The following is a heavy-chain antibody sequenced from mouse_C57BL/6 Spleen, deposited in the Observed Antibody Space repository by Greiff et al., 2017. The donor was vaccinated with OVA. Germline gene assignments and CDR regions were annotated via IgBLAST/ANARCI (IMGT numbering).Heavy chain of an antibody. V-gene: IGHV1-76*01. J-gene: IGHJ2*01. CDR3: ARGGYYGSSHYYCDY. CDR2: IYPGSGNT. D-gene: IGHD1-1*01. Sequence: VQLVESGAELVRPGASVKLSCKASGYTFTDYYINWVKQRPGQGLEWIARIYPGSGNTYYNEKFKGKATLTAEKSSSTAYMQLSSLTSEDSAVYFCARGGYYGSSHYYCDYWGQGTTLTVSS. CDR1: GYTFTDYY.